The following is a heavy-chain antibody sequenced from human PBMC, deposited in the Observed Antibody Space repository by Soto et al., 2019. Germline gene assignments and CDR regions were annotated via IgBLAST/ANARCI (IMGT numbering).Heavy chain of an antibody. CDR2: MNPNSGNT. CDR1: GYTFTSYD. CDR3: ARVNYDILTGHVYYYYMDV. V-gene: IGHV1-8*01. Sequence: QVQLVQSGAEVKKPGASVKVSCKASGYTFTSYDINWVRQATGQGLEWMGWMNPNSGNTGYAQKFQGRVTMTRNTSISTAYMELSSLRSEDTAVYYCARVNYDILTGHVYYYYMDVWGKGTTVTVSS. D-gene: IGHD3-9*01. J-gene: IGHJ6*03.